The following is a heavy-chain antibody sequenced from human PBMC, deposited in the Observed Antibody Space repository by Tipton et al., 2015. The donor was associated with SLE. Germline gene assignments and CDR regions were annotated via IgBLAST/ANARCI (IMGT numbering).Heavy chain of an antibody. CDR1: GGSFSGYY. CDR3: ARDLEYSSSGWYFDL. Sequence: TLSLTCAVYGGSFSGYYWSWIRQPPGKGLEWIGYIYYSGSTYYNPSLKSRVTISVDTSKNQFSLKLSSVTAADTAVYYCARDLEYSSSGWYFDLWDRGTLVTVSS. J-gene: IGHJ2*01. V-gene: IGHV4-30-4*01. D-gene: IGHD6-6*01. CDR2: IYYSGST.